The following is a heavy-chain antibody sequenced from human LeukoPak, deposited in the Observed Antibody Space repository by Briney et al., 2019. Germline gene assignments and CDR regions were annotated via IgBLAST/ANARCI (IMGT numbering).Heavy chain of an antibody. CDR2: TYTSGST. D-gene: IGHD3-3*01. CDR1: GGSISSYY. Sequence: SETLSLTCTVSGGSISSYYWSWIRQPAGKGLEWIGRTYTSGSTNYNPSLKSRVTMSVDTSKNQFSLKLSSVTAADTAVYYCARDVARITISGAFDIWGQGTMVTVSS. V-gene: IGHV4-4*07. J-gene: IGHJ3*02. CDR3: ARDVARITISGAFDI.